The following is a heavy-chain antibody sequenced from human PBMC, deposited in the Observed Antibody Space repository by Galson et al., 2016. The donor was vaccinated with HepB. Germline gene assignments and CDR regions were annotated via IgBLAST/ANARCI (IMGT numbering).Heavy chain of an antibody. V-gene: IGHV3-64D*08. D-gene: IGHD6-13*01. CDR3: VKVPISSGSWSYFDY. CDR1: GFTFSTFA. Sequence: SLRLSCAASGFTFSTFAMHWVRQAPGKGLEYVSGIRYNGGSTNYADSVKGRFTISRDNSKNTLYLQMSSLRAEDTAVYYCVKVPISSGSWSYFDYWGQGTLVTVSS. J-gene: IGHJ4*02. CDR2: IRYNGGST.